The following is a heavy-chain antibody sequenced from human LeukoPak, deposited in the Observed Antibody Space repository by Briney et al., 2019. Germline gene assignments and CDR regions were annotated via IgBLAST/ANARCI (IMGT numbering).Heavy chain of an antibody. CDR1: GFTFSSYW. J-gene: IGHJ4*02. D-gene: IGHD3-22*01. CDR3: ARSGLYYYDSSEL. V-gene: IGHV3-7*01. CDR2: IKQDGSEK. Sequence: PGGSLRLSCAASGFTFSSYWMSWVRQAPGKGLEWVANIKQDGSEKYYVDSVKGRFTISRDNAKNSLYLQMNSLGAEDTAVYYCARSGLYYYDSSELWGQGTLVTVSS.